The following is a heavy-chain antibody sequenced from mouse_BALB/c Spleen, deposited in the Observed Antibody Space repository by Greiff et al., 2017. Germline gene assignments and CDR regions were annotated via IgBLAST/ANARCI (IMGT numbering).Heavy chain of an antibody. D-gene: IGHD2-14*01. CDR3: ARDRYGDY. CDR2: INPGSGGT. J-gene: IGHJ2*01. CDR1: GYAFTNYL. V-gene: IGHV1-54*03. Sequence: VQLQQSGAELVRPGTSVKVSCKASGYAFTNYLIEWVKQRPGQGLEWIGVINPGSGGTNYNEKFKGKATLTADKSSSTAYMQLSSLTSDDSAVYFCARDRYGDYWGQGTTLTVSS.